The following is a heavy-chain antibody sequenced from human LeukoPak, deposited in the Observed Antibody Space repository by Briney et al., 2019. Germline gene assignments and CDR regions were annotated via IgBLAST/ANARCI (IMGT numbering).Heavy chain of an antibody. D-gene: IGHD6-6*01. CDR1: GGSISSSSYY. CDR3: ATSFEYSSSAASS. Sequence: PSETLSLTCTVSGGSISSSSYYWGWIRQPPGKGLEWIGSIYYSGSTYYNPSLKSRGTISVDTSKNQFSLKLSSVTAADTAVYYCATSFEYSSSAASSWGQGTLVTVSS. CDR2: IYYSGST. J-gene: IGHJ5*02. V-gene: IGHV4-39*01.